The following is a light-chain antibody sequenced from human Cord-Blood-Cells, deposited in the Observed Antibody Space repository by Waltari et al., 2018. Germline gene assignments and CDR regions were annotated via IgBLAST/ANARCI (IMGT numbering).Light chain of an antibody. CDR1: SSDVGGYNY. V-gene: IGLV2-14*01. CDR2: EVS. Sequence: QSALTQPASVSGSPGQSITISCTGTSSDVGGYNYVSWYHRHPGKAPKLMIYEVSNRPAGVSIRFSGSKSATTASLTISGLQAEDEADYYCSSYTSSSSLVFGGGTKLTVL. J-gene: IGLJ3*02. CDR3: SSYTSSSSLV.